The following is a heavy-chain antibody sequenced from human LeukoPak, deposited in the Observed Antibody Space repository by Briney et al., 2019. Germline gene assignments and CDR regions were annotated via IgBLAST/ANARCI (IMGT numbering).Heavy chain of an antibody. D-gene: IGHD3-22*01. J-gene: IGHJ4*02. Sequence: EGSLRLSCAASGFTFNNAWMNWVRQAPGKGLEWVSYISSSSSTIHYADSVKGRFTISRDNAKNSLYLQMNSLRTEDTAVYYCARGAYYYEDWGQGTLVTVSS. CDR3: ARGAYYYED. CDR1: GFTFNNAW. CDR2: ISSSSSTI. V-gene: IGHV3-48*01.